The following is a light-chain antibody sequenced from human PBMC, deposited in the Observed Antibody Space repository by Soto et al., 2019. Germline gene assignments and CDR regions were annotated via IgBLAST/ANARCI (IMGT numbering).Light chain of an antibody. V-gene: IGKV1-5*03. CDR1: QSISSW. Sequence: DIQMTQSPSTLSASVGDRVTMTCRASQSISSWLAWYQQKPGKAPKLLIYKASSLESGVPSRFSGSGSGTEFTLTISSLQPDDFATYYCQQYNSYSPVTFGGGTKVEIK. J-gene: IGKJ4*01. CDR3: QQYNSYSPVT. CDR2: KAS.